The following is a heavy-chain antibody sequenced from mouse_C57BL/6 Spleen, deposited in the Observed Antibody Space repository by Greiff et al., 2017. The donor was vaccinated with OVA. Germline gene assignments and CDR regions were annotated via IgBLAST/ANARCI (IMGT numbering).Heavy chain of an antibody. Sequence: VKLVESGAELVRPGASVTLSCKASGYTFTDYEMHWVKQTPVHGLEWIGAIDPETGGTAYNQKFKGKAILTADKSSSTAYMELRSLTSEDSAVYYCTRGGGFDYWGQGTTLTVSS. CDR1: GYTFTDYE. CDR3: TRGGGFDY. J-gene: IGHJ2*01. CDR2: IDPETGGT. V-gene: IGHV1-15*01.